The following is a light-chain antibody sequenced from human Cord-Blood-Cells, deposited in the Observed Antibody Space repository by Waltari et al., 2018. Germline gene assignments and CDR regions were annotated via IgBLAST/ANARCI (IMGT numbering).Light chain of an antibody. CDR1: SSDVGSYNL. CDR2: EGS. V-gene: IGLV2-23*01. CDR3: CSYAGSSTYVV. Sequence: QSALTQPASVSGSPGQSITISCTGTSSDVGSYNLVSWYQQHPGKAPKLMIYEGSKRPSGVSNRFSGSKSGNTASLTISGRQAEDDADYYCCSYAGSSTYVVFGGGTKLTVL. J-gene: IGLJ2*01.